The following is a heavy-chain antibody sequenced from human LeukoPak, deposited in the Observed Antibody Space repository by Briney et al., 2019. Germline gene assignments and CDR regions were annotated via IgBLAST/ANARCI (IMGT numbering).Heavy chain of an antibody. CDR1: GFIDRKNY. V-gene: IGHV3-66*01. CDR3: ARARAAAGTVFPSYFDS. CDR2: IYSGGST. J-gene: IGHJ4*02. D-gene: IGHD6-13*01. Sequence: GSLVLYWASSGFIDRKNYMRLVLQPPAKGLEAVAVIYSGGSTYYADSVKGRFTISRAHYKNTLSLQMNSRRAEDTAVYYCARARAAAGTVFPSYFDSWGQGPLVTVSS.